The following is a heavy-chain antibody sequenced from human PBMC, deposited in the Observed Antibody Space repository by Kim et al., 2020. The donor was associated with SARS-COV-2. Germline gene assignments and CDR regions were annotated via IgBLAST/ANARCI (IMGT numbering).Heavy chain of an antibody. CDR3: ARDGLHYDSHVDY. D-gene: IGHD3-22*01. Sequence: AQNLQGRVTMTTDTSTSTAYMELRSLRSDDTAVYYCARDGLHYDSHVDYWGQGTLVTVSS. J-gene: IGHJ4*02. V-gene: IGHV1-18*01.